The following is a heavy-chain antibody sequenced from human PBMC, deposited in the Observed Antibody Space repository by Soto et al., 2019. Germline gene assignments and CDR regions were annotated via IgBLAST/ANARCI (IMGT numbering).Heavy chain of an antibody. CDR2: IYYSGST. Sequence: QLQLQESGPGLVKPSETLSLTCTVSGGSISSRSYYWGWIRQPPGKGLEWIGSIYYSGSTYYNPSLKSRVTISVDTSENQFSLKLSSVTTADTAVYYCARHSRGYHDAFDIWGQGTMVTVSS. CDR1: GGSISSRSYY. D-gene: IGHD5-18*01. V-gene: IGHV4-39*01. CDR3: ARHSRGYHDAFDI. J-gene: IGHJ3*02.